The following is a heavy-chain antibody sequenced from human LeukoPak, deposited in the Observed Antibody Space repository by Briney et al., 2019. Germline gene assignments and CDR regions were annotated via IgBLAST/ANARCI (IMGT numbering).Heavy chain of an antibody. CDR1: GFSFSSYA. J-gene: IGHJ2*01. D-gene: IGHD4-17*01. Sequence: TGGSLRLSCVASGFSFSSYAMHWVRQAPGKGLEWVAAIWFDGSKTYYEDSVKGRFTISRDTSANTSFLQMNSLAAEDTAVYYCARATPYDWHFGLWGRGTLVIVSS. V-gene: IGHV3-33*02. CDR2: IWFDGSKT. CDR3: ARATPYDWHFGL.